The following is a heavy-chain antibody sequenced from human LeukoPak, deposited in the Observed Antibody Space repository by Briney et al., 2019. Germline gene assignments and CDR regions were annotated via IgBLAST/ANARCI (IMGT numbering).Heavy chain of an antibody. V-gene: IGHV1-18*04. CDR3: ARAKRGYSGYDFTEVIDY. CDR1: GYTFTSYG. D-gene: IGHD5-12*01. Sequence: ASVKVSCKASGYTFTSYGISWVRQAPGQGLEWMGWISAYNGNTNYAQKLRGRVTMTTDTSTSTAYMELRSLRSDDTAVYYCARAKRGYSGYDFTEVIDYWGQGTLVTVSS. CDR2: ISAYNGNT. J-gene: IGHJ4*02.